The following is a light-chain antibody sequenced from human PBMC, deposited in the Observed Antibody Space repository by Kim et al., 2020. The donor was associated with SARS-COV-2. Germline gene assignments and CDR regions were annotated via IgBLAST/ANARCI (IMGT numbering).Light chain of an antibody. CDR1: QSIGIY. CDR3: QQYNDWPPGDT. V-gene: IGKV3-15*01. Sequence: EIVMTQSPATLSVSPGERATLSCRASQSIGIYLAWYQQKPGQAPRLLIYGASTRATGVPGRFSGSGSGTEFTLTITSLQSEDFATYYCQQYNDWPPGDTFGQGTKVDIK. CDR2: GAS. J-gene: IGKJ2*01.